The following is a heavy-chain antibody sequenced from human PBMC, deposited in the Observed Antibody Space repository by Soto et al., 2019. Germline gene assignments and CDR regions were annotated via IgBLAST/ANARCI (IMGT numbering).Heavy chain of an antibody. Sequence: ASVKVSCKASGYTITSYAMHWLRQAPGQRLEWMGWINAGNGNTKYSQKFQGRVTITRDTSASTAYMELSSLRSEDTAVYYCARSGQWELPFDIWGQGTMVTVSS. CDR1: GYTITSYA. CDR3: ARSGQWELPFDI. CDR2: INAGNGNT. D-gene: IGHD1-26*01. V-gene: IGHV1-3*01. J-gene: IGHJ3*02.